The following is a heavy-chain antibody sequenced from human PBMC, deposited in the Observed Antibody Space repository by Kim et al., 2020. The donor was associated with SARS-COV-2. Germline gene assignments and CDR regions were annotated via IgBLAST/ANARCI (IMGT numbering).Heavy chain of an antibody. V-gene: IGHV4-61*02. CDR3: ARDVRSGYAFDI. CDR1: GGSISSGSYY. Sequence: SETLSLTCTVSGGSISSGSYYWSWIRQPAGKGLEWIGRIYTSGSTNYNPSLKSRVTISVDTSKNQFSLKLSSVTAADTAVYYCARDVRSGYAFDIWGQGTMVTVSS. J-gene: IGHJ3*02. D-gene: IGHD3-22*01. CDR2: IYTSGST.